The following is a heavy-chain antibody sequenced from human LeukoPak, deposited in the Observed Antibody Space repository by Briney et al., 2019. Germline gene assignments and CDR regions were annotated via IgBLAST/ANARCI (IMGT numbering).Heavy chain of an antibody. CDR2: INSDGSST. CDR3: ARANNTRTYYYDSSGYRGY. CDR1: GFTFSSYW. D-gene: IGHD3-22*01. Sequence: PGGSLRLSCAASGFTFSSYWMHWVRQAPGKGLVWVSRINSDGSSTNYADSVKGRFTISRDNAKNTLYLQMNSLRAEGTAVYYCARANNTRTYYYDSSGYRGYWGQGTLVTVSS. J-gene: IGHJ4*02. V-gene: IGHV3-74*01.